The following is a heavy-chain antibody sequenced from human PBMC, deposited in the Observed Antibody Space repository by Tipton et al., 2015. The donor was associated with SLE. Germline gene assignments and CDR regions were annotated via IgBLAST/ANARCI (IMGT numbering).Heavy chain of an antibody. CDR3: ARVFKRYSSSWTDGYFDY. V-gene: IGHV3-11*04. Sequence: SLRLSCAASGFTFSDYYMSWIRQAPGKGLEWVSYISSSGSTIYYADSVKGQFTISRDNAKNSLYLQMNSLRAEDTAVYYCARVFKRYSSSWTDGYFDYWGQGTLVTVSS. J-gene: IGHJ4*02. CDR1: GFTFSDYY. D-gene: IGHD6-13*01. CDR2: ISSSGSTI.